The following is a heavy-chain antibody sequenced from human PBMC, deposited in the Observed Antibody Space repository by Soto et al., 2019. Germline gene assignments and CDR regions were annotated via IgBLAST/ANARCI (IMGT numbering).Heavy chain of an antibody. V-gene: IGHV1-2*02. D-gene: IGHD5-12*01. CDR3: ARGNSGDDDEFDY. CDR2: VNPNSGGT. J-gene: IGHJ4*02. CDR1: GYTFTGYY. Sequence: XSVKVSCKASGYTFTGYYIHWVRQAPVQGLEWMGWVNPNSGGTGYAQRFQGRVTMTRDTSINSVYMELSRLRSDDTATYYCARGNSGDDDEFDYWGQGTPVTVSS.